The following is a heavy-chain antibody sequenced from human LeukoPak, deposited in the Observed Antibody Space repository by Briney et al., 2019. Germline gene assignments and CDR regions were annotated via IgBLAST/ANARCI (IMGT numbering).Heavy chain of an antibody. CDR3: ARAARINGYSYFDY. CDR1: GFTFSTYD. Sequence: GGSLRLSCAASGFTFSTYDMHWVRQAAGEGLEWVSGIGAAGDTYYPGSVKGRFTISRENAKNFLFLQMNSLGVGDTAVYYCARAARINGYSYFDYWGQGTLVTVSS. D-gene: IGHD5-24*01. J-gene: IGHJ4*02. V-gene: IGHV3-13*01. CDR2: IGAAGDT.